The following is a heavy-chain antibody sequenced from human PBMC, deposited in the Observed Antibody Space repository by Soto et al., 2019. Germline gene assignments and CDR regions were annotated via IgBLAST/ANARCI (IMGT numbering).Heavy chain of an antibody. D-gene: IGHD6-13*01. J-gene: IGHJ6*02. Sequence: ASVKVSWKASGYTFTSYDINWVRQATGPGLEWMGWMNPNSGNTGYAQKFQGRVTMTRNTSISTAYMELSSLRSEDTAVYYCARFLAAAGTWGAYYYYYYGMDVWGQGTTVTVSS. CDR2: MNPNSGNT. CDR1: GYTFTSYD. CDR3: ARFLAAAGTWGAYYYYYYGMDV. V-gene: IGHV1-8*01.